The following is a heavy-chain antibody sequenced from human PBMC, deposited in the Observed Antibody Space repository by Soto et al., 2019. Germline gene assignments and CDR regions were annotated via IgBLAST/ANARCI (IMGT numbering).Heavy chain of an antibody. CDR3: ARDAGYCSSTSCPMGY. J-gene: IGHJ4*02. CDR1: GYTFTSYG. Sequence: AAVKVSCKACGYTFTSYGISWVRQAPGQGLEWMGWISAYNGNTNYAQKLQGRVTMTTDTSTSTAYTELRSLRSDDTAVYYCARDAGYCSSTSCPMGYWGQGTLVTVSS. CDR2: ISAYNGNT. V-gene: IGHV1-18*01. D-gene: IGHD2-2*01.